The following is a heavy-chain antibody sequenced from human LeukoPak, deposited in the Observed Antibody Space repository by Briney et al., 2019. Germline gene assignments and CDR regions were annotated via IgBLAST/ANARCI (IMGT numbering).Heavy chain of an antibody. D-gene: IGHD5-18*01. CDR1: GVSMTTHH. V-gene: IGHV4-59*11. CDR3: TTIKRGDIFGYFDF. CDR2: VFDSGRT. J-gene: IGHJ4*02. Sequence: SETLSLTCTVSGVSMTTHHWNWIRQTPGKGLEGFGYVFDSGRTKVNPSLARRVTLSTDNSKNQLSLRLSSVAAADTAVYYCTTIKRGDIFGYFDFWGQGILVTVSS.